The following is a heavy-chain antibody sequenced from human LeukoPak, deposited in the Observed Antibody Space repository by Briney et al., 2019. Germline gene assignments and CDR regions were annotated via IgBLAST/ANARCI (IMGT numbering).Heavy chain of an antibody. D-gene: IGHD5/OR15-5a*01. CDR1: GFTFSDYG. Sequence: PGGSLRLSCAASGFTFSDYGMHWVRQAPGKGLEWVAFIRNDGSYEYYPDSVKGRFTISRDNARNSLYLQMNSLRAEDTAVYYCARSRSVSNYKGMDVWGQGTTVTVSS. J-gene: IGHJ6*02. CDR3: ARSRSVSNYKGMDV. CDR2: IRNDGSYE. V-gene: IGHV3-30*02.